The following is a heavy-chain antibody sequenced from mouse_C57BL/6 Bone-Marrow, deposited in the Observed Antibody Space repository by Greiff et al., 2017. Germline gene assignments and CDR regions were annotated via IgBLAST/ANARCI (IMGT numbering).Heavy chain of an antibody. V-gene: IGHV5-6*01. CDR2: ISSGGSYT. CDR3: ARVFAY. Sequence: EVQLVESGGDLVKPGGSLKLSCAASGFTFSSYGMSWVRQTPDKRLEWVATISSGGSYTYYPASVKGRFTISRDNAKNTLYLQMSSLKSEDTAMYYCARVFAYWGQGTLVTVSA. J-gene: IGHJ3*01. CDR1: GFTFSSYG.